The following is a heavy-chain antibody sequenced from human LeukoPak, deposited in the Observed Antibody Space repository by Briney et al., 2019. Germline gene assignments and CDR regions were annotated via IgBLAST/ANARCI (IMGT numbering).Heavy chain of an antibody. J-gene: IGHJ4*02. V-gene: IGHV4-38-2*02. CDR3: ARGGVWPLLNFDY. Sequence: SETLSLTCTVSGYSISSGYYWGWIRQPPGKGLEWIGSIYHSGSTYYNPSLKSRVTISVDTSKNQFSLKLSSVTAADTAVYYCARGGVWPLLNFDYWGQGTLVTVSS. CDR1: GYSISSGYY. D-gene: IGHD2/OR15-2a*01. CDR2: IYHSGST.